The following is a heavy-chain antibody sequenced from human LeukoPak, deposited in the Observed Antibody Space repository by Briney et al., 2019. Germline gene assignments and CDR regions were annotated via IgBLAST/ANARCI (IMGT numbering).Heavy chain of an antibody. CDR2: IYYSGTT. CDR3: ARAYFDSSGYYYYYYYYTDV. V-gene: IGHV4-59*01. Sequence: SETPSLTCTVSGGSMNSYYWSWIRQPPGMGLEWIGYIYYSGTTNYNLSLKSRVTISVDTSKNQFSLKLSSVTAADTAVYYCARAYFDSSGYYYYYYYYTDVWGKGTTVTVSS. D-gene: IGHD3-22*01. CDR1: GGSMNSYY. J-gene: IGHJ6*03.